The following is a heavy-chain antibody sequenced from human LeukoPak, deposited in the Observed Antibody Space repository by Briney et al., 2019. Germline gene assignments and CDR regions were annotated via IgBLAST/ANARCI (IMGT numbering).Heavy chain of an antibody. CDR2: IYYTGST. D-gene: IGHD2-2*01. V-gene: IGHV4-59*01. Sequence: SETLSLTCTVSGGSIDSYYWSWIRQPPGKGPEWIGYIYYTGSTEYHPSLKSRVTISLDTSKNQFSLKLTSVTAADTAVYYCARVYQSAEYYFDYWGQGNLVSVSS. CDR1: GGSIDSYY. J-gene: IGHJ4*02. CDR3: ARVYQSAEYYFDY.